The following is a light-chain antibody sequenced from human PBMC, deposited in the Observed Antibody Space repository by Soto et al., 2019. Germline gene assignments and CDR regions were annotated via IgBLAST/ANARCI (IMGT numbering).Light chain of an antibody. CDR2: GTS. Sequence: EILLTQSPATLSLSPGERATLSCRASQSVNGYLAWYQQKPGLAPRLLIYGTSNRTTGIPGRFSGSGSGTDFTLTIGSLEPEDFEVYYCQQRSNWPVIFGQATRLEIK. V-gene: IGKV3-11*01. CDR3: QQRSNWPVI. J-gene: IGKJ5*01. CDR1: QSVNGY.